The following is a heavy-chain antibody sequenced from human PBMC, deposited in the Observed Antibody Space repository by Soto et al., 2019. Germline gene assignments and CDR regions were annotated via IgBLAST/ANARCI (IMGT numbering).Heavy chain of an antibody. CDR2: LSDSGGST. J-gene: IGHJ4*02. Sequence: EAQLLESGGGLLQPGGSLRLSCAASGFTFSTYAMSWVRQAPGKGLEWVSALSDSGGSTYYADSVKGRFTISRDNSKNTLYLQMNSLRAEDTAVYYCAKKSSGNSYFYFDYWGQGTLVTVSS. CDR1: GFTFSTYA. D-gene: IGHD1-26*01. V-gene: IGHV3-23*01. CDR3: AKKSSGNSYFYFDY.